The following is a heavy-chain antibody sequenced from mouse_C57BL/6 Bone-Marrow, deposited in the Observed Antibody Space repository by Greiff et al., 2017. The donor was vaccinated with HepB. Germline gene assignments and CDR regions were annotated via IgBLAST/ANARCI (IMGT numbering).Heavy chain of an antibody. CDR3: TRGWLLPYFDY. Sequence: EVMLVESGGGLVQPGGSMKLSCAASGFTFSDAWMDWVRQSPEKGLEWVAEIRNKANNHATYYAESVKGRFTISRDDSKSSVYLQMNSLRAEDTGIYYCTRGWLLPYFDYWGQGTTLTVSS. D-gene: IGHD2-3*01. CDR2: IRNKANNHAT. V-gene: IGHV6-6*01. CDR1: GFTFSDAW. J-gene: IGHJ2*01.